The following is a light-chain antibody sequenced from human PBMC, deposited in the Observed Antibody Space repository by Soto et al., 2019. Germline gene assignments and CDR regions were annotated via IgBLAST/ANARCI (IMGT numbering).Light chain of an antibody. V-gene: IGKV3-15*01. CDR2: VAS. CDR3: QQYNNWPLT. J-gene: IGKJ4*01. CDR1: QSVSST. Sequence: EIVMTQSPATLSVSPGERATLSCRASQSVSSTLAWYQQKPGQAPRLLIYVASTRATGIPDRFSGSGSGTEVTLTISSLQSEDFAVYYCQQYNNWPLTFGGGTKVEIK.